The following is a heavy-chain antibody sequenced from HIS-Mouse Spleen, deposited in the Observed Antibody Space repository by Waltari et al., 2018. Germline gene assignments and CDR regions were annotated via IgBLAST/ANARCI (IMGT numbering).Heavy chain of an antibody. CDR2: IYYSGST. Sequence: QLQLQESGPGLVKPSETLSLTCTFSGGSISSSSYYWGWIRQPSGKGLEWIGSIYYSGSTYYNPSLKSRVTISVDTSKNQFSLKLSSVTAADTAVYYCAREIPYSSSWYDWYFDLWGRGTLVTVSS. CDR3: AREIPYSSSWYDWYFDL. J-gene: IGHJ2*01. CDR1: GGSISSSSYY. D-gene: IGHD6-13*01. V-gene: IGHV4-39*07.